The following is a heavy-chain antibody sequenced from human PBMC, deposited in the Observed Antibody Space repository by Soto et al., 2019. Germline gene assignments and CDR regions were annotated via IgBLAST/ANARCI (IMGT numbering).Heavy chain of an antibody. J-gene: IGHJ4*02. CDR2: ISSSSSYI. CDR1: GFTFSSYS. CDR3: ARDSSDLYYDFWSGPVDY. Sequence: GGSLRLSCAASGFTFSSYSMNWVRQAPGKGLEWVISISSSSSYIYYADSVKGRFTISRDNAKNSLYLQMNSLRAEDTAVYYCARDSSDLYYDFWSGPVDYWGQGTLVTVSS. V-gene: IGHV3-21*01. D-gene: IGHD3-3*01.